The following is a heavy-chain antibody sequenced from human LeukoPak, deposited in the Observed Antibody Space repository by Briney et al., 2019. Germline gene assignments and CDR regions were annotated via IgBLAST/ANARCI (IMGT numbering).Heavy chain of an antibody. CDR1: GYTFTNFG. J-gene: IGHJ5*02. V-gene: IGHV1-18*01. D-gene: IGHD2-15*01. Sequence: GASVKVSCMASGYTFTNFGISWVRQAPGQGLEWMGWISPYNGNTDYPQKVQGRVTMTTDTSTSTAYMELRSLRSDDTAVYYCARGGVGHCSGGSCPTSWFDPWGQGTLVTVSS. CDR2: ISPYNGNT. CDR3: ARGGVGHCSGGSCPTSWFDP.